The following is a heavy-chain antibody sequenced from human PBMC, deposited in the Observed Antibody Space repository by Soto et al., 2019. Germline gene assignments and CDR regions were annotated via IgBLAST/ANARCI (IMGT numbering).Heavy chain of an antibody. D-gene: IGHD3-10*01. CDR1: GYTFTNFG. CDR3: ARNDSGSRNFDY. V-gene: IGHV1-18*04. CDR2: ITPYNGNA. J-gene: IGHJ4*02. Sequence: ASVKVSCKASGYTFTNFGINWVRQAPGQGLEWMGWITPYNGNANYPQKHQDRLTITTDTSTHTAYLELRSLRSDDTAVYFCARNDSGSRNFDYWGPGTLVTVSS.